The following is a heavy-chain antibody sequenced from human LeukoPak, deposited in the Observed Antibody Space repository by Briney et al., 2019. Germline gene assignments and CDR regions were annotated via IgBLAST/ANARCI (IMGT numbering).Heavy chain of an antibody. V-gene: IGHV3-23*01. Sequence: PGGSLTLSCAASGFTFSTYAMSWVRQAPGKGLEWVSGISASGGTTYYADSVKGRFTISRDNSKNTLYLQMNSLKGEDTAVYYCAKDKAPGSWPTPSDFWGQGTLVTVSS. CDR2: ISASGGTT. CDR1: GFTFSTYA. J-gene: IGHJ4*02. D-gene: IGHD6-13*01. CDR3: AKDKAPGSWPTPSDF.